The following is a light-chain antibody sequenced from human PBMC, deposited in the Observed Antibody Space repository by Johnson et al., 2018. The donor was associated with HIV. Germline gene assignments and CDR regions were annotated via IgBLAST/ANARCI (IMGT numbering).Light chain of an antibody. Sequence: SVLTQPPSVSAAPGQKVTISCSGSSSNIGNNYVSWYQQVPGTAPKLLIYENNKRPSGIPDRFSGSKSGTSAALGITGLQSGDEADYYCGTWDSSLRAPYGFGTGTKVT. J-gene: IGLJ1*01. CDR2: ENN. CDR1: SSNIGNNY. V-gene: IGLV1-51*02. CDR3: GTWDSSLRAPYG.